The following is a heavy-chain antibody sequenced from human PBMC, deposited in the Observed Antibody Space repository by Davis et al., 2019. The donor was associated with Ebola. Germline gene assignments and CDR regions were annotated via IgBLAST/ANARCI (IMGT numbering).Heavy chain of an antibody. CDR1: GLTLRSHT. J-gene: IGHJ2*01. CDR3: TRHVPSDFWYFDL. CDR2: ISSSSYSI. Sequence: ESLKIPCAVSGLTLRSHTMNWVRQAPGKGLEWVSSISSSSYSINYADSVKGRFTISRDNSKNTVYLQINSLRAEDTAMYHCTRHVPSDFWYFDLWGRGTLVTVSS. D-gene: IGHD2-21*02. V-gene: IGHV3-21*04.